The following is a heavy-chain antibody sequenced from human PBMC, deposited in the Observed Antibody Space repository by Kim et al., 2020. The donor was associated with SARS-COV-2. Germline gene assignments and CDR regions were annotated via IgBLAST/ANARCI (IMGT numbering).Heavy chain of an antibody. CDR2: IIPIFGTA. CDR1: GGTFSSYA. J-gene: IGHJ4*02. D-gene: IGHD5-12*01. Sequence: SVKVSCKASGGTFSSYAISWVRQAPGQGLEWMGGIIPIFGTANYAQKFQGRVTITADESTSTAYMELSSLRSEDTAVYYCARSSSSYGGGYSYEFDYWGQGTLVTVSS. V-gene: IGHV1-69*13. CDR3: ARSSSSYGGGYSYEFDY.